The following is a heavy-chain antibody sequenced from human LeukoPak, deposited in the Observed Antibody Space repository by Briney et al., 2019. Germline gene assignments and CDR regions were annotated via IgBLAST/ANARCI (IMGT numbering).Heavy chain of an antibody. Sequence: SQTLSLTCAISGDSFSSDTTAWNWIRQSPSRGLEWLGRAYYTPKWITNYAVSVRSRITVNPNTSNNRFSLQLNSVTPEDTAVYYCARGYWAHGMNVWGPGTTVTVSS. CDR3: ARGYWAHGMNV. V-gene: IGHV6-1*01. CDR1: GDSFSSDTTA. J-gene: IGHJ6*02. D-gene: IGHD6-13*01. CDR2: AYYTPKWIT.